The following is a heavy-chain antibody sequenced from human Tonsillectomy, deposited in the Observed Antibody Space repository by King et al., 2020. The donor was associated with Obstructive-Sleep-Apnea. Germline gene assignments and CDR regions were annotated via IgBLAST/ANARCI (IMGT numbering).Heavy chain of an antibody. V-gene: IGHV4-59*08. D-gene: IGHD3-22*01. CDR1: GGSISNYC. Sequence: QLQESGPGLVKPSEPLSLTCTVSGGSISNYCWSWLRQPPGKELEWIGYIFSSGSTDYNPSLKSRLTMSVDTSKNQFSLRLSSVTAADTAVYYCARLSDYDSPPDWFDPWGQGILVTVSS. CDR2: IFSSGST. J-gene: IGHJ5*02. CDR3: ARLSDYDSPPDWFDP.